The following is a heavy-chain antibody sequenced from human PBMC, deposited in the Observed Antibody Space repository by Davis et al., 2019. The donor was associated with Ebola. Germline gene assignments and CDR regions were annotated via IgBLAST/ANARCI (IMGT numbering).Heavy chain of an antibody. CDR3: ARQGEHYNWFDP. CDR1: GFTFSSYA. D-gene: IGHD1-26*01. Sequence: GESLKISCAASGFTFSSYAMHWVRQAPGKGLEWVAVISYDGRNKYYADSVKGRFTISRDNSKNTLYLQMNSLRAEDTAVYYCARQGEHYNWFDPWGQGTLVTVSS. J-gene: IGHJ5*02. V-gene: IGHV3-30*04. CDR2: ISYDGRNK.